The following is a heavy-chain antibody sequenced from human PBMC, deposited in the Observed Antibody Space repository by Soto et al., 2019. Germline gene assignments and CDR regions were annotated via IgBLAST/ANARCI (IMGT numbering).Heavy chain of an antibody. V-gene: IGHV3-30-3*01. CDR1: GFTFSSYA. D-gene: IGHD5-12*01. J-gene: IGHJ4*02. CDR2: ISYDGSNK. Sequence: QVQLVESGGGVVQPGRSLRLSCEASGFTFSSYAMHWVRQAPGKGLEWVAVISYDGSNKYYADSVKGRFTISRDNSKNTLYLQMNSLRAEDTAVYYCARDRGVEMATIFDYWGQGTLVTVSS. CDR3: ARDRGVEMATIFDY.